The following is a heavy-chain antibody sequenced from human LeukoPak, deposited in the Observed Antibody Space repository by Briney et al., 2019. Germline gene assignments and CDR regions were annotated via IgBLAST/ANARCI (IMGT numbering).Heavy chain of an antibody. CDR3: ARGRYLTTSGGAAAGFLDY. D-gene: IGHD6-13*01. CDR2: INHSGST. J-gene: IGHJ4*02. CDR1: GGSFSGYY. V-gene: IGHV4-34*01. Sequence: SETLSLTCAVSGGSFSGYYWNWIRQSPGKGLEWIGEINHSGSTHYNPSLKSRVTISVDTSQKQFSLRLTSVTAPDTAVYYCARGRYLTTSGGAAAGFLDYWGQGSLVTVSS.